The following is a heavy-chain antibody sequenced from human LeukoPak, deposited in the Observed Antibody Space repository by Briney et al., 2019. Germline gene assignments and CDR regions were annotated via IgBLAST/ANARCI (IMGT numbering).Heavy chain of an antibody. CDR1: GFTVNSDY. CDR2: IYSGSNT. J-gene: IGHJ4*02. V-gene: IGHV3-66*02. D-gene: IGHD1-1*01. CDR3: ARAPWNDGHEGDY. Sequence: PGGSLRLSCAVSGFTVNSDYMSWVRQAPGKGPEWVSVIYSGSNTYHVDSVKGRFTTSRDNSKNTLYLQMSSLRVEDTAVYYCARAPWNDGHEGDYWGQGTLVTVSS.